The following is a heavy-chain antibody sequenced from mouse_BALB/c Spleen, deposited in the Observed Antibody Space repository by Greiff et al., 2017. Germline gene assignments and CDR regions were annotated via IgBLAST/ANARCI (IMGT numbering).Heavy chain of an antibody. V-gene: IGHV1-20*02. CDR2: INPYNGDT. Sequence: VQLQQSGPELVKPGASVKISCKASGYSFTGYFMNWVMQSHGKSLEWIGRINPYNGDTFYNQKFKGKATLTVDKSSSTAHMELRSLASEDSAVYDCARGPFLYAMDYWGQGTSVTVSA. J-gene: IGHJ4*01. CDR3: ARGPFLYAMDY. CDR1: GYSFTGYF.